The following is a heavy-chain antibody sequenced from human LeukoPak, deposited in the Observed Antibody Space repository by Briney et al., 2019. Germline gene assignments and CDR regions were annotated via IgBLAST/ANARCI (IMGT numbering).Heavy chain of an antibody. D-gene: IGHD5-18*01. J-gene: IGHJ4*02. CDR2: IIPIFGTA. CDR3: ATDTAGVNYFDY. CDR1: GGTFSSYA. Sequence: SVKVFCKASGGTFSSYAISWVRQAPGQGLEWMGGIIPIFGTANYAQKFQGRVTITADKSTSTAYMELSSLRSEDTAAYYCATDTAGVNYFDYWGQGTLVTVSS. V-gene: IGHV1-69*06.